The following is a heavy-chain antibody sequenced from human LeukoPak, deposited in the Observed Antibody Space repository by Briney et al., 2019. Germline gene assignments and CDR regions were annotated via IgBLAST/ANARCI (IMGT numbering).Heavy chain of an antibody. V-gene: IGHV3-7*01. J-gene: IGHJ4*02. CDR2: IKHDGSEK. D-gene: IGHD3-3*01. CDR1: GFTFTGYF. CDR3: ATDRGWRTSGYYLYYFEY. Sequence: AGSLRLSCAVSGFTFTGYFMSWVRQAPGKGLEWMASIKHDGSEKYYVDSVRGRFTISRDNTKNLLYLQMSSLRAEDTAVYYCATDRGWRTSGYYLYYFEYWGQGTLVTFSS.